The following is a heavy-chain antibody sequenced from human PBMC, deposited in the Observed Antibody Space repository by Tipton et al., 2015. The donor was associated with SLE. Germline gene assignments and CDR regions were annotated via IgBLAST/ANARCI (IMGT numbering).Heavy chain of an antibody. Sequence: TLSLTCKVSGYSISSGYYWSWVRQPPGRGLEWIGSIYYSGDTHYNPSLNSRVTMSADTSKNQFSLRLSSVTTADTAVYYCARGARGNSYGSDEDFDYWGQGTLVTVSS. CDR1: GYSISSGYY. CDR3: ARGARGNSYGSDEDFDY. CDR2: IYYSGDT. V-gene: IGHV4-38-2*02. J-gene: IGHJ4*02. D-gene: IGHD5-18*01.